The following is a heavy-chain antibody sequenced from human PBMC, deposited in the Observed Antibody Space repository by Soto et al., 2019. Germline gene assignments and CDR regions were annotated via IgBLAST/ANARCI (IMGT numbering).Heavy chain of an antibody. J-gene: IGHJ4*02. CDR1: GLSFSTYW. CDR3: ARDKITGLFDY. V-gene: IGHV3-7*01. CDR2: IKQDGSET. Sequence: GGSLRLSCAVSGLSFSTYWMSWVRQAPGKGLEWVANIKQDGSETYYVDSVKGRFIISRDNAKNQFSLKLTSVTAADTAVYYCARDKITGLFDYWGQGTLVTVSS. D-gene: IGHD2-8*02.